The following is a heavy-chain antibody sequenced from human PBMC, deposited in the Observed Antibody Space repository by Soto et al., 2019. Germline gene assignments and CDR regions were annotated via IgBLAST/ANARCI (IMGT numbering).Heavy chain of an antibody. CDR1: GGTFSSYA. J-gene: IGHJ6*02. CDR3: ARVKNYDFWSGSRYYYGMDV. CDR2: IIPIFGTA. D-gene: IGHD3-3*01. V-gene: IGHV1-69*13. Sequence: SVKVSCKASGGTFSSYAISWVRQAPGQGLEWMGVIIPIFGTANYAQKFQGRVTITADESTSTAYMELSSLRSEDTAVYYCARVKNYDFWSGSRYYYGMDVWGQGTTVTVSS.